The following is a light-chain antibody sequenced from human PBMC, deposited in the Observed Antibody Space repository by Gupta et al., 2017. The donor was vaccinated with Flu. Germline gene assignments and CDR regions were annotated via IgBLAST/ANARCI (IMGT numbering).Light chain of an antibody. Sequence: EIVMTQSPGTLSVSPGEGATLSCRASQDIVGNLAWYQQRPGQAPRLLLSGASTRATGTPARFSGSRSGTEFTLTNSSLQSEDFAVYYCQQYNNWPLTFGGGTKVEIK. J-gene: IGKJ4*01. V-gene: IGKV3-15*01. CDR3: QQYNNWPLT. CDR1: QDIVGN. CDR2: GAS.